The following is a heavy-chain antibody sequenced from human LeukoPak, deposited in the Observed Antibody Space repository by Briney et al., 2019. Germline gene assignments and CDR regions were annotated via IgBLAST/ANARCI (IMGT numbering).Heavy chain of an antibody. CDR3: ARGRPDGSGSYYKFDP. Sequence: SETLSLTCTVSGYSISSGYYWGWIRQPPGKGLEWIGSIYHSGSTYYNPSLKSRVTISVDTSKNQVSLKLTSVTAADTAVYYCARGRPDGSGSYYKFDPWGQGTLVTVSS. CDR2: IYHSGST. D-gene: IGHD3-10*01. CDR1: GYSISSGYY. J-gene: IGHJ5*02. V-gene: IGHV4-38-2*02.